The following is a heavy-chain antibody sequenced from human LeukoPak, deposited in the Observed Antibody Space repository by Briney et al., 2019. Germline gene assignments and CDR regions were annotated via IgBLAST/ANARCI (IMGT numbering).Heavy chain of an antibody. V-gene: IGHV4-39*01. Sequence: SETLSLTXTVSGGSISSSNYYWGWIRQPPGKGLEWIGTIYYSGTTYYNPSLESRVTISEDTSKNQFSLTLRSVTAADTAVFYCAGQISDYYYYYMDVWGKGTTVTVSS. CDR1: GGSISSSNYY. CDR2: IYYSGTT. J-gene: IGHJ6*03. D-gene: IGHD3-10*01. CDR3: AGQISDYYYYYMDV.